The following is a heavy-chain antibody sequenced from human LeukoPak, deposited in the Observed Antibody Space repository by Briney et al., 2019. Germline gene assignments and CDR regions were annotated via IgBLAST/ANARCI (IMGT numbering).Heavy chain of an antibody. CDR2: IRYDGSDK. Sequence: PGGSLRLSCAASGFTFSSYGMHWVRQAPGKGLEWVAFIRYDGSDKDYADSVKGRFTISRDNAKNFLYLQMNSLRAEDTAVYYCARTYYDILTGYNPYFDYWGQGILVTVSS. CDR1: GFTFSSYG. CDR3: ARTYYDILTGYNPYFDY. J-gene: IGHJ4*02. V-gene: IGHV3-33*08. D-gene: IGHD3-9*01.